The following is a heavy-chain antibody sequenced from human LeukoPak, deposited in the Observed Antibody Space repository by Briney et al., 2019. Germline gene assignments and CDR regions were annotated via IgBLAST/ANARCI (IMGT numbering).Heavy chain of an antibody. J-gene: IGHJ6*03. CDR3: ARLGPGPNSSSWYGYGNYYYYYYMDV. V-gene: IGHV4-59*01. CDR2: IYDSGRT. CDR1: GGSISSYY. D-gene: IGHD6-13*01. Sequence: PSETLSLTCTVSGGSISSYYWTWIRQPPGKGLEWIGYIYDSGRTNYNPSLKSRVTISVDTSRKQFSLKLSSVTAADTAVYYCARLGPGPNSSSWYGYGNYYYYYYMDVWGKGTTVTISS.